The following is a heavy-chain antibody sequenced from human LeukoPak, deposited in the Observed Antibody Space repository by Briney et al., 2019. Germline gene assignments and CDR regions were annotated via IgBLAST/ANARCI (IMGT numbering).Heavy chain of an antibody. V-gene: IGHV4-38-2*02. CDR2: VSHTGIT. D-gene: IGHD4-17*01. Sequence: SETLSLTCTVSAYSIATGFYWGWIRQPPGKGLEWIATVSHTGITSYNPSLKSRVTMSTDILKNQFSLNLTSVTAADTAVYYCASAVDYGEPYYYYGMDVWGQGTTVTVSS. CDR1: AYSIATGFY. J-gene: IGHJ6*02. CDR3: ASAVDYGEPYYYYGMDV.